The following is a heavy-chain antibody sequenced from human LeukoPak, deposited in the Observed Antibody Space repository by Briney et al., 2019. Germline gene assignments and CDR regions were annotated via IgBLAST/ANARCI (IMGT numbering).Heavy chain of an antibody. CDR3: ARSLYDYVWGSYRHAFDY. D-gene: IGHD3-16*02. V-gene: IGHV4-39*01. CDR1: GGSISSSSYS. CDR2: IYYSGST. J-gene: IGHJ4*02. Sequence: SETLSLTCTVSGGSISSSSYSWGWIRQPPGKGLEWIGSIYYSGSTYYNPSLKSRVTISVDTSKNQFSLKLSSVTAADTAVYYCARSLYDYVWGSYRHAFDYWGQGTLVTVSS.